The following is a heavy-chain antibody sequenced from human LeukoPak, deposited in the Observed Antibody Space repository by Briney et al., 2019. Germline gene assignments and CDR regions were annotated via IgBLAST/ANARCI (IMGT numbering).Heavy chain of an antibody. CDR2: IFYSGSS. CDR3: AGRAARFFDY. J-gene: IGHJ4*02. Sequence: SETLSLTCTVSGDSLNSYYWSWIRQPPGEGLQWIGYIFYSGSSNYNASLRSRVAISVDTSKNQFPLKLTSVTAADTAVYYCAGRAARFFDYWGQGILVTVSS. CDR1: GDSLNSYY. V-gene: IGHV4-59*01. D-gene: IGHD6-25*01.